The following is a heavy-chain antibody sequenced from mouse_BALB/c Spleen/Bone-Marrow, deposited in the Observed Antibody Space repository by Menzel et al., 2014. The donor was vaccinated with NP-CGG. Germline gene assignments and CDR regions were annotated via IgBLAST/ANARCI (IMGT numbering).Heavy chain of an antibody. Sequence: QVQPKQSGPGLVQLSQSLSITCTVSGFSLTSYGVHWVRQSPGKGLEWLGVIWSGGSTDYNAAFISRLSISKDNSKSQVFFKMNSLQANDTAIYYCASTTALYYYAMDYWGQGTSVTVSS. V-gene: IGHV2-2*02. D-gene: IGHD1-2*01. J-gene: IGHJ4*01. CDR2: IWSGGST. CDR1: GFSLTSYG. CDR3: ASTTALYYYAMDY.